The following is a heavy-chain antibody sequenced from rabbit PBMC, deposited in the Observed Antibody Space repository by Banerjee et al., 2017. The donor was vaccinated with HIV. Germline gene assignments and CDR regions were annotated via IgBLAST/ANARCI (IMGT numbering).Heavy chain of an antibody. CDR3: GKYGDAATTDTFDF. J-gene: IGHJ6*01. D-gene: IGHD6-1*01. Sequence: QEQLEESGGDLVKPEGSLTLTCTASGFSFSNKYVMCWVRQAPGKGLEWIACIGAGSSGITYYANWAKGRFTLSKTSSTTVTLQMTSLTAADTATYFCGKYGDAATTDTFDFWGQGTLVTVS. V-gene: IGHV1S45*01. CDR2: IGAGSSGIT. CDR1: GFSFSNKYV.